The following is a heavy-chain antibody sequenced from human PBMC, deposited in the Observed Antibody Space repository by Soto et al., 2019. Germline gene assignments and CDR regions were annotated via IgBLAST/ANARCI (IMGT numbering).Heavy chain of an antibody. CDR1: GGSINSYY. CDR3: ARGDLDTDAFDI. J-gene: IGHJ3*02. V-gene: IGHV4-59*01. Sequence: QVQLQESGPGLVKPSETLSLTCTVSGGSINSYYYSWFRQPPGKGLEWIGYIYYSGSTNYNPSLRSRVTISVETSKNQFSLKLSSVTAADTAVYYCARGDLDTDAFDIWGQGTVVTFSS. CDR2: IYYSGST. D-gene: IGHD3-16*01.